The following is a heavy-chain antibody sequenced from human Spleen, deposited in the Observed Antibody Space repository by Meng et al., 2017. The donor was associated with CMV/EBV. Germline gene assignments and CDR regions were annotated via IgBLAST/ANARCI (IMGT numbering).Heavy chain of an antibody. CDR3: ARDRRRFTYCSSTSCGDDAFDI. CDR1: GFTFSSYG. J-gene: IGHJ3*02. Sequence: GGSLRLSCAASGFTFSSYGMHWVRQAPGKGLEWVSFIRYDGSEIYYADSVKGRFTISRDNSKNTLYLHMNSLRAEDTAVYYCARDRRRFTYCSSTSCGDDAFDIWGQGTMVTVSS. CDR2: IRYDGSEI. D-gene: IGHD2-2*01. V-gene: IGHV3-30*02.